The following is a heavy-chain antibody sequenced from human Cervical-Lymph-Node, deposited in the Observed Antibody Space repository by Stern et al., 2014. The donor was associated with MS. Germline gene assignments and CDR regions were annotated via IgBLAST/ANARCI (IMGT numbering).Heavy chain of an antibody. D-gene: IGHD6-13*01. J-gene: IGHJ6*02. Sequence: QVTLRESGPTLVKPTQTLTLTCTFSGFSLSTSGVGVGWIRQPPGKALEWLALIYWDDDKRSSPSLKSRLPITKDTSKNQVVLTMTNMDPVDTATYYCAHSRGSSSWGYDYYYGMDVWGQGTTVTVSS. CDR3: AHSRGSSSWGYDYYYGMDV. CDR2: IYWDDDK. CDR1: GFSLSTSGVG. V-gene: IGHV2-5*02.